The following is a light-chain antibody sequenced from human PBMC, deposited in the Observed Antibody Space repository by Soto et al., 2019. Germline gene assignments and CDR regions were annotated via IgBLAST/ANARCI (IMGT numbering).Light chain of an antibody. Sequence: QSVLTQPPSVSGAPGQRVTISCTGSSSNIGAGYDVHWYQQHPGKAPKLMIYDVSNRPSGVSDRFSGSKSGNTASLTISGLQAEDEADYYCSSYTSSSTSVVFGGGTKLTVL. CDR1: SSNIGAGYD. CDR2: DVS. CDR3: SSYTSSSTSVV. V-gene: IGLV1-40*01. J-gene: IGLJ2*01.